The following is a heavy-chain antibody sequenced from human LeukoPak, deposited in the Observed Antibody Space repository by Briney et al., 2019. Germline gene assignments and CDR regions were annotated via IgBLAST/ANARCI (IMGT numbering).Heavy chain of an antibody. CDR3: AKSDDYGDYCTSDY. CDR1: GFTFSSYG. D-gene: IGHD4-17*01. J-gene: IGHJ4*02. V-gene: IGHV3-33*06. CDR2: IWYDGSNK. Sequence: PGGSLRLSCAASGFTFSSYGMHWVRQAPGKGLEWVAVIWYDGSNKYYADSVKGRFTISRDNSKNTLYLQMNSLRAEDTAVYYCAKSDDYGDYCTSDYWGQGTLVTVSS.